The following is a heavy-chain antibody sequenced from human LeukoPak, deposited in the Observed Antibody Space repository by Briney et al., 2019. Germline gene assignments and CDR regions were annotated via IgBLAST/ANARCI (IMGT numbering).Heavy chain of an antibody. J-gene: IGHJ4*02. CDR3: ARVRGTIFGVDLDY. V-gene: IGHV4-38-2*02. Sequence: SETLSLTCTVSGYSISSGYYWGWIRQPPGKGLEWIGSIYHSGSTYYNPSLKSRVTISVDTSKNQFSLKLSSVTAADTAVYYCARVRGTIFGVDLDYWGQGTLVTVSS. D-gene: IGHD3-3*01. CDR1: GYSISSGYY. CDR2: IYHSGST.